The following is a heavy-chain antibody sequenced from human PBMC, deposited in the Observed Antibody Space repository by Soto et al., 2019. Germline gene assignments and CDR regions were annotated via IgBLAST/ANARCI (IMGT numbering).Heavy chain of an antibody. CDR3: AGQTFTIAAASYGRSNWFDP. CDR2: IYFTGNT. Sequence: SETLSLTCTVTGGSITSSSHFWGWVRQPPGKGLEWIGTIYFTGNTYYTPSLKSRLTMSIDTSKNEFSLRLNSVTAADTAVYYCAGQTFTIAAASYGRSNWFDPWGPGTLVTVSS. CDR1: GGSITSSSHF. D-gene: IGHD6-25*01. V-gene: IGHV4-39*01. J-gene: IGHJ5*02.